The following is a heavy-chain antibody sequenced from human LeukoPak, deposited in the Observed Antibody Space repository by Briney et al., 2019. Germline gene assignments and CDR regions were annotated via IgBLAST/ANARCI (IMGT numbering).Heavy chain of an antibody. CDR2: INHSGST. CDR1: GGSFSGYY. J-gene: IGHJ4*02. Sequence: SETLSLTCAVYGGSFSGYYWSWIRQPPGKGLEWIGDINHSGSTNYNPSLKSRVTISVDTSKNQFSLKLSSVTAADTAVYYCARARLYCSSTSCYPNFDYWGQGTLVTVSS. CDR3: ARARLYCSSTSCYPNFDY. V-gene: IGHV4-34*01. D-gene: IGHD2-2*01.